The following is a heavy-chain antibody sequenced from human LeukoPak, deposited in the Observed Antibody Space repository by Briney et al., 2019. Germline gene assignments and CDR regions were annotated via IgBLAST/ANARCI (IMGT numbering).Heavy chain of an antibody. CDR1: GGSISSGGYS. CDR3: ARAPRYYYDTDDAFDI. CDR2: IYHSGST. D-gene: IGHD3-22*01. J-gene: IGHJ3*02. V-gene: IGHV4-30-2*01. Sequence: SGTLSLTCAVSGGSISSGGYSWSWIRQPPGKGLEWIGYIYHSGSTYYNPSLKSRVTISVDRSKNQFSLKLSSVTAADTAVYYCARAPRYYYDTDDAFDIWGQGTMVTVSS.